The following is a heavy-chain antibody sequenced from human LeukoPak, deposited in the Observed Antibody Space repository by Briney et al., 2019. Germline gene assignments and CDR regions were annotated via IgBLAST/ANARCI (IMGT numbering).Heavy chain of an antibody. Sequence: SVKVSCKASGGTFSSYAISWVRQAPGQGLEWMGGIIPIFGTANYAQKFQGRVTITADESTSTAYMELSSLRSEDTAVYYCARVGSSGWYVLVGAFAYWGQGTLVTVSS. D-gene: IGHD6-19*01. CDR1: GGTFSSYA. V-gene: IGHV1-69*13. J-gene: IGHJ4*02. CDR2: IIPIFGTA. CDR3: ARVGSSGWYVLVGAFAY.